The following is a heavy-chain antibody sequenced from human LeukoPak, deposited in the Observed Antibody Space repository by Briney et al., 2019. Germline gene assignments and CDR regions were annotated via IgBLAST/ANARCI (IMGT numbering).Heavy chain of an antibody. Sequence: GASVKVSCKASGYTFTSYGISWVRQAPGQGLEWMGWISAYNGNTNYAQKLQGRVTMTTDTSTSTAYMELRSLRSDDTAVYFCARDLVCTMNCKDSWGQGTLVIVSS. CDR3: ARDLVCTMNCKDS. V-gene: IGHV1-18*01. D-gene: IGHD3/OR15-3a*01. J-gene: IGHJ4*02. CDR2: ISAYNGNT. CDR1: GYTFTSYG.